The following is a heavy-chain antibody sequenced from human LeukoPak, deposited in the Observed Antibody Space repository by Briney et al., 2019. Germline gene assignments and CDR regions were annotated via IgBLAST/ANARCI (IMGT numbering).Heavy chain of an antibody. CDR3: ARVTPPHYIAAADDY. D-gene: IGHD6-13*01. J-gene: IGHJ4*02. CDR2: IYYTGGT. V-gene: IGHV4-39*07. Sequence: SETLSLTCTVSGGSITSSSYYWGWIRQPPGKGLEWIASIYYTGGTYYNPSLRSRVTISLDTSKNQFSLKLSSETAADTAVYYCARVTPPHYIAAADDYWGQGTLVTVSS. CDR1: GGSITSSSYY.